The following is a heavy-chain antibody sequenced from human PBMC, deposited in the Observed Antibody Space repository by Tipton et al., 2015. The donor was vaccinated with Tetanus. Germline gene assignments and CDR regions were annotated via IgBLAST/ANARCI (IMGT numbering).Heavy chain of an antibody. CDR1: GSSITSTTHY. J-gene: IGHJ1*01. CDR3: ARQDTLNYYYVGYFHD. D-gene: IGHD3-22*01. CDR2: IYYSGST. Sequence: LRLSCTVSGSSITSTTHYWGWIRQAPGKGLEWIGIIYYSGSTYYNASLRSRVTISVHTSKNQFSLQLRSVTAADTAVYYCARQDTLNYYYVGYFHDWGQGTLVTVSS. V-gene: IGHV4-39*01.